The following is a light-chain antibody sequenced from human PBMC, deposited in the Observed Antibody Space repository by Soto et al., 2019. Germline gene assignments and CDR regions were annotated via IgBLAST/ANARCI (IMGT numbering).Light chain of an antibody. CDR3: AAWDDSLNGVV. V-gene: IGLV1-44*01. J-gene: IGLJ2*01. CDR1: SSKIGSNP. Sequence: QSVLTQPPSASGTPGQRVTISCSGSSSKIGSNPVHWYQQLPGTAPKLLIYSNNKRPSGVPDRFYGSKSGTSASLAISGLQSEDEADYYCAAWDDSLNGVVFGGGTKLTVL. CDR2: SNN.